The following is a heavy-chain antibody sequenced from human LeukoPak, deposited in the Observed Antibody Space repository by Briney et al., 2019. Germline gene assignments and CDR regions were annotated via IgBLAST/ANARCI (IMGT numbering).Heavy chain of an antibody. Sequence: PGGSLRLSCAASGFTFSNCAMGWVRQAPGKGLKWVSGISDSGDNTYYEDSVKGRFTISRDNSKGTLYLLMNSLRAEDTAVYYCLPRIFGLEIDDRWGQGTLVTVFS. J-gene: IGHJ5*02. CDR3: LPRIFGLEIDDR. V-gene: IGHV3-23*01. CDR1: GFTFSNCA. CDR2: ISDSGDNT. D-gene: IGHD3/OR15-3a*01.